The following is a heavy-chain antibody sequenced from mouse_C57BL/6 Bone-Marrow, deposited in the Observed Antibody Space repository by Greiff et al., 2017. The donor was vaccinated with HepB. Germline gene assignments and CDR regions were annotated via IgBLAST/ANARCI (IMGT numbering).Heavy chain of an antibody. CDR2: INSDGGST. D-gene: IGHD1-1*01. V-gene: IGHV5-2*01. J-gene: IGHJ1*03. CDR3: ARQNYGSTHWYFDV. Sequence: EVKLMESGGGLVQPGESLKLSCESNEYEFPSHDMSWVRKTPEKRLELVAAINSDGGSTYYPDTMERRFIISRDNTKKTLYLQMSSLRSEDTALYYCARQNYGSTHWYFDVWGTGTTVTVSS. CDR1: EYEFPSHD.